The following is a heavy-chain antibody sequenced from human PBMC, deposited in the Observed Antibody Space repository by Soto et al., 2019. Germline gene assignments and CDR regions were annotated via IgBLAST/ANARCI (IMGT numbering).Heavy chain of an antibody. CDR1: GFAFSSYA. CDR3: AKGPKSNTAVN. J-gene: IGHJ4*02. V-gene: IGHV3-23*01. D-gene: IGHD5-18*01. CDR2: VSSSGGST. Sequence: EVQLLESGGGLVQPGGSLRLSCAASGFAFSSYAMTWVRQAPGKGLEWVSAVSSSGGSTYYADSVKGRFTISRDNSKNTLYLQMNSLRAEDTAVYYCAKGPKSNTAVNWGQGTLVTVSS.